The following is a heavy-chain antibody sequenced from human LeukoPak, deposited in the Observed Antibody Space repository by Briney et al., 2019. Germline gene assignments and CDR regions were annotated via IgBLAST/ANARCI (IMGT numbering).Heavy chain of an antibody. CDR1: GYTFTSYY. CDR2: INPSGGST. Sequence: ASVKVSCKASGYTFTSYYMHWVRQAPGQGLEWMGIINPSGGSTSYAQKFQGRVTMTRDTSTSTVYMELSSLRSEDTAVYYYARQLVVVPAAIAGTDAFDICDQGTMVTVSS. D-gene: IGHD2-2*02. V-gene: IGHV1-46*01. J-gene: IGHJ3*02. CDR3: ARQLVVVPAAIAGTDAFDI.